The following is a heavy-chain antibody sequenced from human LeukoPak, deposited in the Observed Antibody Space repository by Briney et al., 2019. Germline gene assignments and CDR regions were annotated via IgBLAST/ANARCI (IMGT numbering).Heavy chain of an antibody. J-gene: IGHJ4*02. V-gene: IGHV3-21*01. D-gene: IGHD5-18*01. CDR2: ISSSSSYI. CDR3: ARDLEVGRGYSYGYGY. Sequence: GGSLRLSCAASGFTFSSYSMNWVRQAPGKGLEWVSSISSSSSYIYYADSVKGRFTISRDNAKNSLYLQMNSLRAEDTAVYYCARDLEVGRGYSYGYGYWGQGTLVTVSS. CDR1: GFTFSSYS.